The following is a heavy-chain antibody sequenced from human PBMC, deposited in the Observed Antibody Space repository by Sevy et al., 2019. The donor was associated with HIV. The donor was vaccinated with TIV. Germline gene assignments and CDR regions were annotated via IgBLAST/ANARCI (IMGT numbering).Heavy chain of an antibody. J-gene: IGHJ3*02. CDR2: IRSKANSYAT. Sequence: GGSLRLSCAASGFTFSGSAMHWVRQASGKGLEWVGRIRSKANSYATAYAASVKGRFTISRDDAKNTAYLQMNSLKTEDTAVYYCTRTTVTNDAFDIWGQGTMVTVS. CDR1: GFTFSGSA. D-gene: IGHD4-4*01. V-gene: IGHV3-73*01. CDR3: TRTTVTNDAFDI.